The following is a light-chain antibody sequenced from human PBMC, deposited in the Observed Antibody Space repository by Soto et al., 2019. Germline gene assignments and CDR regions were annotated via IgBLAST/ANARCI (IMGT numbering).Light chain of an antibody. J-gene: IGKJ1*01. CDR1: QSVSTY. Sequence: EFVLTQSPATLSMSPGERATLSCRASQSVSTYLAWFQQKPGQTPRLLIYGASNRAAGIPARFSGSGSGTDFTLTISSLEPEAFAVYYCQQRSSWPRAFGQGTKVDIK. V-gene: IGKV3-11*01. CDR2: GAS. CDR3: QQRSSWPRA.